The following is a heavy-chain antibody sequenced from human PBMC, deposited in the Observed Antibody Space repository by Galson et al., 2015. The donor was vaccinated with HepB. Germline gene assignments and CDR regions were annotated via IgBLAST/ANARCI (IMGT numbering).Heavy chain of an antibody. Sequence: SETLSLTCAVYGGSFSGSYWSWIRQSPGKGLEWIGEVNHRGSTNYNPSLKSRVTLSVDTSKNQFSLKLTSVTAADTAVYYCARGFGNSFGYGYYYDGMDVWGQGTTVTVSS. CDR2: VNHRGST. D-gene: IGHD5-18*01. CDR1: GGSFSGSY. V-gene: IGHV4-34*01. CDR3: ARGFGNSFGYGYYYDGMDV. J-gene: IGHJ6*02.